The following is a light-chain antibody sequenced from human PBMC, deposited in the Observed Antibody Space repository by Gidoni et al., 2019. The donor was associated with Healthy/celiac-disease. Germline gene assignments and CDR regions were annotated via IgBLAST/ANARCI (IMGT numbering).Light chain of an antibody. Sequence: EIVLTQSPATLSLSPGERATLSCRASQSVSSYVAWYQQKPGQAPRLLIYDASNRATGIPARFSGSGSGTDFTLTISSLEPEDFAGYYCQQGSNWLTFGGGTKVEIK. V-gene: IGKV3-11*01. CDR3: QQGSNWLT. CDR2: DAS. J-gene: IGKJ4*01. CDR1: QSVSSY.